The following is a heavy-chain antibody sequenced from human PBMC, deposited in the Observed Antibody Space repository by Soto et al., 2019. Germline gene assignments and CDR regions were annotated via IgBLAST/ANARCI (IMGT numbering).Heavy chain of an antibody. Sequence: VRLSCAASGLTFSGHWMTWVRQTPGEGLQWVAAIKPDGSGTFYVDSVKGRFTISRDNARNSLFLQMDSLRAEDTAVYYCTSRPSGMTYHAVFDFWGQGTLVTVSS. CDR3: TSRPSGMTYHAVFDF. V-gene: IGHV3-7*03. D-gene: IGHD1-20*01. J-gene: IGHJ4*02. CDR1: GLTFSGHW. CDR2: IKPDGSGT.